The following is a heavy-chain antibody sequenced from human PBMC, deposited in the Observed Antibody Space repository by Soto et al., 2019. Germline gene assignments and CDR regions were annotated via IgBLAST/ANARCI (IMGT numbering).Heavy chain of an antibody. CDR3: ARADIVVVVAAAASGWFDP. CDR1: GGSISSGGYY. Sequence: QVQLQESGPGLVKPSQTLSLTCTVSGGSISSGGYYWSWIRQHPGKGLEWIGYIYYSGSTYYNPYLKSRVTISVDTSKNQFSLKLSSVTAADTAVYYCARADIVVVVAAAASGWFDPWGQGTLVTVSS. J-gene: IGHJ5*02. V-gene: IGHV4-31*03. D-gene: IGHD2-15*01. CDR2: IYYSGST.